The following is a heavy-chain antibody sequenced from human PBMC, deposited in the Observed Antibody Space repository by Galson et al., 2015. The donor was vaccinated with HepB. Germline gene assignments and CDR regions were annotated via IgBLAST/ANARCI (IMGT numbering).Heavy chain of an antibody. Sequence: ETLSLTCTVSGGSISSYYWGWIRQPPGKGLEWIGYIYYSGSTNYNPSLKSRVTISVDTSKNQFSLKLSSVTAADTAVYYCAREVVSWDLFCGGDCSYRTSWYFDLWGRGTLVTVSS. J-gene: IGHJ2*01. CDR2: IYYSGST. CDR3: AREVVSWDLFCGGDCSYRTSWYFDL. V-gene: IGHV4-59*01. D-gene: IGHD2-21*02. CDR1: GGSISSYY.